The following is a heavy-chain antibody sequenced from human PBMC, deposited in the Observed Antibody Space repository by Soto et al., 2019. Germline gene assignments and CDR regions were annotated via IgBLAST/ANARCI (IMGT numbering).Heavy chain of an antibody. CDR2: ISGSGGST. D-gene: IGHD2-2*01. CDR3: AKPVQYQRLRGWFDS. V-gene: IGHV3-23*01. CDR1: GFTFSSYA. Sequence: GVSLRLSCAASGFTFSSYAMSWVRQAPGKGLEWVSAISGSGGSTYYADSVKDRFTISRENSKNTMYLQMNSLRAQDTAVYYCAKPVQYQRLRGWFDSWAQGTLVTVSS. J-gene: IGHJ5*01.